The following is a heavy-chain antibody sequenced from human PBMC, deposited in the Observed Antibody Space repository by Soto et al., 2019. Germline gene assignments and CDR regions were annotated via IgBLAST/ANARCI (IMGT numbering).Heavy chain of an antibody. CDR1: GGSISSSSYY. CDR3: AIALYGDYSHRLPYYFDY. D-gene: IGHD4-17*01. Sequence: SETLSLTCTVSGGSISSSSYYWGWIRQPPGKGLEWIGSIYYSGSTYYNPSLKSRVTISVDTSKNQFSLKLSSVTAADTAVYYCAIALYGDYSHRLPYYFDYWGQGTLVTVSS. V-gene: IGHV4-39*01. J-gene: IGHJ4*02. CDR2: IYYSGST.